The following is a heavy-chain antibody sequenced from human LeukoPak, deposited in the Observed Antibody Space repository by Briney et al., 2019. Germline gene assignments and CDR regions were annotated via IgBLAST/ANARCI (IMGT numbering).Heavy chain of an antibody. Sequence: SETLSLTCTVSGGSISSYYWSWLRQPPGKGLEWLGYIYYSGSTNYNPSLKSRVTISVDTSKNQFSLKLSSVTAADTAVYYCARLGPYSSSWYDYWGQGTLVTVSS. D-gene: IGHD6-13*01. V-gene: IGHV4-59*08. CDR3: ARLGPYSSSWYDY. J-gene: IGHJ4*02. CDR1: GGSISSYY. CDR2: IYYSGST.